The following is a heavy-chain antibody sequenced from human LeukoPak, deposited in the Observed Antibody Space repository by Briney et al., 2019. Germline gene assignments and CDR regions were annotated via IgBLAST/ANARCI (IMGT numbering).Heavy chain of an antibody. D-gene: IGHD3-10*01. V-gene: IGHV1-69*05. CDR2: IIPIFGTA. Sequence: ASVKVSCKASGGTFSSYAISWVRQAPGQGLGWMGGIIPIFGTANYAQKFQGRVTMTSDTSASTVYLDLSSLRSEDTAIYYCARDKSSTNWLDSWGQGTLVTVSS. CDR1: GGTFSSYA. CDR3: ARDKSSTNWLDS. J-gene: IGHJ5*01.